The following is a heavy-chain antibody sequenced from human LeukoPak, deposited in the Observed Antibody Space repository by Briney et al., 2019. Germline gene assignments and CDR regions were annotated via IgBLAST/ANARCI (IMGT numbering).Heavy chain of an antibody. CDR1: GDSVSSNSAA. Sequence: SQTLSLTCAISGDSVSSNSAAWNWTRQSPSRDLEWLGRTYYRSKWYNDYAVSVKSRITINPDTSKNQFSLQLNSVTPEDTAVYYCARGRYSGSHAPGYGMDVWGQGTTVTVSS. CDR3: ARGRYSGSHAPGYGMDV. J-gene: IGHJ6*02. D-gene: IGHD1-26*01. V-gene: IGHV6-1*01. CDR2: TYYRSKWYN.